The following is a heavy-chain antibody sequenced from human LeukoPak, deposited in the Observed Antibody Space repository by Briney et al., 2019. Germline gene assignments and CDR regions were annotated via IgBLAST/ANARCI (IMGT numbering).Heavy chain of an antibody. D-gene: IGHD3-10*01. CDR2: FYKSGST. CDR3: ARPSTSGSGTYSFDY. V-gene: IGHV4-39*01. Sequence: SETLSLTCTVSVGPISPGSYSGGWIGQSPGKGWEGLGGFYKSGSTYYNPSLKSRVTISVDTSKNQFSLKLTSVTAADTAVYYCARPSTSGSGTYSFDYWGQGTLVTVSS. CDR1: VGPISPGSYS. J-gene: IGHJ4*02.